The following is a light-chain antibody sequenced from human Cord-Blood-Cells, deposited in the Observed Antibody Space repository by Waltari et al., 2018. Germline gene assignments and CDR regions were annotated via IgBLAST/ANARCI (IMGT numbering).Light chain of an antibody. J-gene: IGKJ2*01. Sequence: DIVLTQSPPPLSLSPGARATLSCRASQSVSSYLAWYQQKPGQGPRLLIYDASNRATGIPARFSGSGSGTDFTLTISSLEPEDFAVYYCQQRSNWPPYTFGQGTKLEIK. CDR3: QQRSNWPPYT. V-gene: IGKV3-11*01. CDR2: DAS. CDR1: QSVSSY.